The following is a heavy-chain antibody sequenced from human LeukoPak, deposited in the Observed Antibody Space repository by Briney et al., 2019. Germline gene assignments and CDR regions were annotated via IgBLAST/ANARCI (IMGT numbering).Heavy chain of an antibody. V-gene: IGHV3-23*01. CDR3: AKGGGRYDYGDYVGAFDI. D-gene: IGHD4-17*01. Sequence: GGSLRLSCAASGFTFSSYAMSWVRQAPGKGLEWVSAISGSGGSTYYADSVKGRFTISRDNSKNTLYLQMNSLRAEDTAVYYCAKGGGRYDYGDYVGAFDIWGQGTMVTVSS. J-gene: IGHJ3*02. CDR1: GFTFSSYA. CDR2: ISGSGGST.